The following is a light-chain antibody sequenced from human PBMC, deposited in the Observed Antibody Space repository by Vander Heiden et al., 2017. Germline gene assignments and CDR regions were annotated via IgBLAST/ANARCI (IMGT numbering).Light chain of an antibody. CDR2: SNS. Sequence: QSVLTQPPSVSGAPGQRVTISCTGSSSTIGAGHDVHWYQQLPGTAPKLLIYSNSNRPSGVPDRFSGSKSGTSASLAITGLQAEDEADYYCQSYDRSLSGSVFGGGTKLTVL. CDR3: QSYDRSLSGSV. J-gene: IGLJ2*01. CDR1: SSTIGAGHD. V-gene: IGLV1-40*01.